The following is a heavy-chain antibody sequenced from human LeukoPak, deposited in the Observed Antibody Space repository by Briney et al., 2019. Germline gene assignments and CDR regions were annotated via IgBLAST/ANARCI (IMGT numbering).Heavy chain of an antibody. CDR3: ARERIAAANWFDP. CDR2: ISSSSSYI. Sequence: PGGSQTLSCAASGFTFSSYSMNWVRQAPGKGLEWASSISSSSSYIYYADSVKGRFTISRDNAKNSLYLQMNSLRAEDTAVYYCARERIAAANWFDPWGQGTLVTVSS. D-gene: IGHD6-13*01. J-gene: IGHJ5*02. V-gene: IGHV3-21*01. CDR1: GFTFSSYS.